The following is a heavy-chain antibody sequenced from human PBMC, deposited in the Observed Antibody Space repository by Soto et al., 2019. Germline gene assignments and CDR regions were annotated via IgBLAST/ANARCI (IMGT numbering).Heavy chain of an antibody. CDR2: ISAYNGNT. D-gene: IGHD5-18*01. CDR3: ERDYGYSYGGQVDY. V-gene: IGHV1-18*04. J-gene: IGHJ4*02. CDR1: GYTFTIYG. Sequence: ASVKVSCKASGYTFTIYGISWVRQAPGQGLEWMGWISAYNGNTNYAQKIQGRVTLTTDTSTSRAYMELRSLRSDDTAVYYCERDYGYSYGGQVDYWGQGTLVTVSS.